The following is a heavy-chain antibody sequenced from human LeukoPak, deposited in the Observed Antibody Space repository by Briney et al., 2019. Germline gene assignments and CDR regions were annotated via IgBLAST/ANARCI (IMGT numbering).Heavy chain of an antibody. CDR1: GFTFSSYG. CDR2: IWYDGGNK. J-gene: IGHJ4*02. Sequence: GGSLRLSCAASGFTFSSYGMHWVRQAPGKGLEWVAVIWYDGGNKYYADSVKGRFTISRDNSKNTLYLQMNSLRAEDTAVYYCAKDRAPYNWNYVPDYWGQGTLVTVSS. CDR3: AKDRAPYNWNYVPDY. D-gene: IGHD1-7*01. V-gene: IGHV3-33*06.